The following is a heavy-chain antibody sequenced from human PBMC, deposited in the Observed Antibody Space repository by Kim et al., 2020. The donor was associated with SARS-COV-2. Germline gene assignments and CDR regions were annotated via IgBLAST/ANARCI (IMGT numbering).Heavy chain of an antibody. Sequence: GGSLRLSCAASGFTFSSYDMHWVRQATGKGLEWVSAIGTAGDTYYPGSVKGRFTISRENAKNSLYLQMNSLRAGDTAVYYCARSSVGSDYYGMDVWGQGTTVTVSS. V-gene: IGHV3-13*01. CDR3: ARSSVGSDYYGMDV. D-gene: IGHD1-26*01. J-gene: IGHJ6*02. CDR1: GFTFSSYD. CDR2: IGTAGDT.